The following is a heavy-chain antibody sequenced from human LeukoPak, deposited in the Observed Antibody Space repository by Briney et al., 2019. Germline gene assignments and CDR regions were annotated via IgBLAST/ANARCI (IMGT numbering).Heavy chain of an antibody. Sequence: GGSLRLSCTASGFTFGDYAMSWVRQAPGKGLEWLGFIRSKAYGATTEYAASVKGRFTISRDDSKSVAYLQMNSLKTEDTAVYYCTTEEYYYDSSGYYPDYWGQGTLVTVSS. CDR2: IRSKAYGATT. J-gene: IGHJ4*02. CDR1: GFTFGDYA. V-gene: IGHV3-49*04. CDR3: TTEEYYYDSSGYYPDY. D-gene: IGHD3-22*01.